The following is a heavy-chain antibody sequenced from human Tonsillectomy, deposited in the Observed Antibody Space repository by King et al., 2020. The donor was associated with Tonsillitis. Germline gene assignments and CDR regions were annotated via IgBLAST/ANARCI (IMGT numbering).Heavy chain of an antibody. V-gene: IGHV4-4*07. CDR2: IYTSGGT. D-gene: IGHD3-10*01. J-gene: IGHJ4*02. Sequence: QLQESGPGLVKPSETLSLTCTVSGGSISSYYWSWIRQPAGKGLEWIGRIYTSGGTNYIPSLKSGVTMSVDTSENQFSLKRSAVTAADTAVYYCARDWDYGSGSASLDYWGQGTLVTVSS. CDR3: ARDWDYGSGSASLDY. CDR1: GGSISSYY.